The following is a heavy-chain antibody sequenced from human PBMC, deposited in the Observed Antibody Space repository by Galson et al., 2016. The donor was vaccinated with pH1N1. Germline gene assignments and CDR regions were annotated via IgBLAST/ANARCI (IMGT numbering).Heavy chain of an antibody. CDR2: INPENGDT. D-gene: IGHD2-21*01. V-gene: IGHV1-2*02. J-gene: IGHJ5*02. CDR1: GYTFTGHY. Sequence: SVKVSCKASGYTFTGHYMHWVRQAPGRGLEWMGWINPENGDTKYAQKFQDRVTMTRDTSNSTAYMEVNTLTSDDQAVYYWARIIRYSSGLDPWGQGTLVTVSS. CDR3: ARIIRYSSGLDP.